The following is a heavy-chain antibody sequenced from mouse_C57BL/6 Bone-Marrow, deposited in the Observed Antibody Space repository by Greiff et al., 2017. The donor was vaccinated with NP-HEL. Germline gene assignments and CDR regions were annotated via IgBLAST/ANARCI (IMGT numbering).Heavy chain of an antibody. D-gene: IGHD1-1*01. CDR1: GYTFTDYY. J-gene: IGHJ1*03. V-gene: IGHV1-26*01. CDR2: INPNNGGT. CDR3: ARGTYGSSYWYFDV. Sequence: VQLQQSGPELVKPGASVKISCKASGYTFTDYYMNWVKQSHGKSLEWIGDINPNNGGTSYNQKFKGKATLTVDKSSSTAYMELRSLTSEYSAVYYCARGTYGSSYWYFDVWGTGTTVTVSS.